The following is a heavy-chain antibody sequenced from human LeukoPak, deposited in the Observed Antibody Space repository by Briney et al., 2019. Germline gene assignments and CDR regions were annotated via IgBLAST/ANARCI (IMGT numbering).Heavy chain of an antibody. J-gene: IGHJ4*02. CDR2: ISGSGAST. V-gene: IGHV3-23*01. CDR3: AKGPRAAYSGYDFHGTRWDYFDY. CDR1: GFTFSTNA. D-gene: IGHD5-12*01. Sequence: PGGSLRLSCLTSGFTFSTNAMSWVRQAPGKGLEWISGISGSGASTYYADSVTGRFTISRDNSRNTLYLQMNSLRGDDTAVYYCAKGPRAAYSGYDFHGTRWDYFDYWGQGTLVTVSS.